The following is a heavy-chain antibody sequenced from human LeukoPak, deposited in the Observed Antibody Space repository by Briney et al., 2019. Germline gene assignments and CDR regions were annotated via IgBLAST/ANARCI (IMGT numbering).Heavy chain of an antibody. CDR1: AFTFSSHP. CDR3: ARISVTASDNFDP. CDR2: ICSRVGCT. Sequence: PGGSLRLSCAASAFTFSSHPMGWVRRAPGKGLEWVSSICSRVGCTYYADSVRGRFAISRDDSKNTLYLQMNSLRAEDTAVYYCARISVTASDNFDPWGQGTLVTVSS. D-gene: IGHD6-19*01. J-gene: IGHJ5*02. V-gene: IGHV3-23*01.